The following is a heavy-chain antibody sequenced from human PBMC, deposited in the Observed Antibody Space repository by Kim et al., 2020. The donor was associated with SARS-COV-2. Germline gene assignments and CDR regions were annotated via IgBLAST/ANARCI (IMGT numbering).Heavy chain of an antibody. J-gene: IGHJ3*02. Sequence: GGSLRLSCAASGFTFSSYAMHWVRQAPGKGLEWVAVIWYDGSNKYYADSVKGRFTITRDNSKNKLYLQMNSLRAEDTAVYYCANGGVIANDAFDIWGQGTMVPVSS. CDR2: IWYDGSNK. V-gene: IGHV3-33*06. D-gene: IGHD3-16*02. CDR3: ANGGVIANDAFDI. CDR1: GFTFSSYA.